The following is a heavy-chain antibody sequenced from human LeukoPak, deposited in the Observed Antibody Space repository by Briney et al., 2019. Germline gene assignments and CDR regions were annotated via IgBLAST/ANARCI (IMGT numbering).Heavy chain of an antibody. CDR2: ISWNSGSI. CDR3: ARDTAILLGY. CDR1: GFTFDDYA. J-gene: IGHJ4*02. D-gene: IGHD2-2*02. Sequence: GGSLRLSCAASGFTFDDYAMHWVRQAPGKGLEWVSGISWNSGSIGYVDSVKGRFTISRDNAKNSLYLQMNSLRAEDTAVYYCARDTAILLGYWGQGTLVTVSS. V-gene: IGHV3-9*01.